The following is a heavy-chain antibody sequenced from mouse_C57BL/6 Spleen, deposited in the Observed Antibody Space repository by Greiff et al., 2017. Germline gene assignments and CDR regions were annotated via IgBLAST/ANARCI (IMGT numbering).Heavy chain of an antibody. CDR3: AKGGGLRRRGAMDY. Sequence: VHLVESGPGLVAPSQSLSITCTVSGFSLTSYGVSWVRQPPGKGLEWLGVIWGDGSTNYHSALISRLSISKDNSKSQVFLKLNSLQTDDTATYYCAKGGGLRRRGAMDYWGQGTSVTVSS. J-gene: IGHJ4*01. CDR2: IWGDGST. CDR1: GFSLTSYG. D-gene: IGHD2-4*01. V-gene: IGHV2-3*01.